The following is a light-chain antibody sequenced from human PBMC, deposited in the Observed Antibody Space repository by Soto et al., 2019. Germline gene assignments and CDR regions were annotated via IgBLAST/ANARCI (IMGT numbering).Light chain of an antibody. CDR3: MQGTHWPWT. J-gene: IGKJ1*01. Sequence: DVVMIQSPLSLPVTLGQPASISCRSSQSLLSSDGNTYLNWFQQRPGQSPRRLSYKVSNRDSGVPDRFSGSGSGTDFTLKISRVEAEDVGVYYCMQGTHWPWTFGQGTKVEIK. CDR2: KVS. CDR1: QSLLSSDGNTY. V-gene: IGKV2-30*01.